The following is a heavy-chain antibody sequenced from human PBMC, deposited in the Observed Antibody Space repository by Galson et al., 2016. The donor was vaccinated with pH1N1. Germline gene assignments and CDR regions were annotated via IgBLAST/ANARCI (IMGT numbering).Heavy chain of an antibody. CDR2: IKPTGGDT. CDR1: GYSFTDYY. D-gene: IGHD5/OR15-5a*01. J-gene: IGHJ3*01. V-gene: IGHV1-46*03. Sequence: SVKVSCKASGYSFTDYYVHWIRQAPGQGLEWMAIIKPTGGDTTYAQNFQGRVFVTRDTSTSTVYMEVTSLRSDDTAVYYCVKEPFSTVLYGFDDWGQGTLLTVSS. CDR3: VKEPFSTVLYGFDD.